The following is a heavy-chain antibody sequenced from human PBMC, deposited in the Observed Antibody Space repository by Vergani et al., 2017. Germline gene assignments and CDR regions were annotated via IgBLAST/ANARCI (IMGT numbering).Heavy chain of an antibody. CDR1: GFTFDDYT. CDR3: AKESGYDILTGYDDAFDI. D-gene: IGHD3-9*01. J-gene: IGHJ3*02. V-gene: IGHV3-43*01. CDR2: ISWDGGST. Sequence: EVQLVESGGVVVQPGGSLRLSCAASGFTFDDYTMHWVRQAPGKGLEWVSLISWDGGSTYYADSVKGRFTISRDNSKNSLYLQMNSLRTEDTALYYCAKESGYDILTGYDDAFDIWGRGTMVTVSS.